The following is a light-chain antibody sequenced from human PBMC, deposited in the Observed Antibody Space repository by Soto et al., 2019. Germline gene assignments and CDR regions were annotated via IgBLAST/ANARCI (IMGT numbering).Light chain of an antibody. J-gene: IGKJ1*01. Sequence: DTQMTQSASTLSASVGDRVTITCRASQSLNIWLAWYQQKPGRAPKLLIYQASTLASGVPSRFSGSGSGSEFTLTISSLQPDDFATYYCQQYNDYWTFGQGTKVDIK. CDR3: QQYNDYWT. CDR2: QAS. CDR1: QSLNIW. V-gene: IGKV1-5*03.